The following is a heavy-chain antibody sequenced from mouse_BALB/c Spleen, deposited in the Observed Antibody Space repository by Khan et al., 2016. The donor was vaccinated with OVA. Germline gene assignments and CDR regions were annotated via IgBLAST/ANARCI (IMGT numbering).Heavy chain of an antibody. CDR2: INPSTGYT. CDR3: TRLGTTRGWFAY. J-gene: IGHJ3*01. V-gene: IGHV1-7*01. D-gene: IGHD2-14*01. Sequence: QVQLQQSGAELAKPGASVKMSCKASGYTFTTYWMHWVKQRPGQGLEWIGYINPSTGYTEYNQKFKDKATLTADKSSSTAYMQLSSLTSEDSAVEYCTRLGTTRGWFAYWGQGTLVTVSA. CDR1: GYTFTTYW.